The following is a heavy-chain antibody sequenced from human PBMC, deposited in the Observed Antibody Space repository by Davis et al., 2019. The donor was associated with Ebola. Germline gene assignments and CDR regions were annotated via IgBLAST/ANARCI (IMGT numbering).Heavy chain of an antibody. D-gene: IGHD6-19*01. J-gene: IGHJ6*04. CDR3: ARRGYSSGWYRPIDV. Sequence: GESLKISCAASGFTFSSYEMNWVRQAPGKGLEWVSYISSSGSTIYYADSVKGRFTISRDNAKNSLFLQMNSLRAEDTAVYYCARRGYSSGWYRPIDVWGKGTTVTVSS. CDR1: GFTFSSYE. CDR2: ISSSGSTI. V-gene: IGHV3-48*03.